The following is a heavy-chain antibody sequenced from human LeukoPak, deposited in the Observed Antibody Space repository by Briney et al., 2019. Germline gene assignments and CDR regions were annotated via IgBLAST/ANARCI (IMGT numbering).Heavy chain of an antibody. Sequence: GGSLRLSCAAFEFSLGSNYMTWVRQAPGKGLEWVSLIYSGGSTYYTDSVKGRFTISRDNSKNTLYLQMNSLRAEDTAVYYCARSEPGAAAGLFDPWGQGNLVTVSS. V-gene: IGHV3-66*01. CDR3: ARSEPGAAAGLFDP. CDR1: EFSLGSNY. J-gene: IGHJ5*02. CDR2: IYSGGST. D-gene: IGHD6-13*01.